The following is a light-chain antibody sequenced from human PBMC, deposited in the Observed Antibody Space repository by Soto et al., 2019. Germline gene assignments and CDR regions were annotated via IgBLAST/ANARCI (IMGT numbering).Light chain of an antibody. CDR2: DAS. Sequence: IVLTQSPATLSLSPGERATLSCRASQSVSNNYLAWYQQKPGQAPRLLIYDASTRATGIPARFSGSGSGTDFTLTISSLEPEDFAVYYCQQRSNWPPITFGQGTLLEIK. CDR1: QSVSNNY. V-gene: IGKV3-11*01. J-gene: IGKJ5*01. CDR3: QQRSNWPPIT.